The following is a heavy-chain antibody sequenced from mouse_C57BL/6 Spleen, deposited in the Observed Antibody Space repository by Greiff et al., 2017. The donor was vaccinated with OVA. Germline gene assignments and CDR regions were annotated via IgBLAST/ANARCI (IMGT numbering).Heavy chain of an antibody. V-gene: IGHV3-6*01. CDR1: GYSITSGYY. Sequence: EVKLMESGPGLVKPSQSLSLTCSVTGYSITSGYYWNWIRQFPGNKLEWMGYISYDGSNNSNPSLKNRISITRDTSKIQFFLTLNSVTTEDTATYYCARHYYGSSGPMDYWGQGTSVTVSS. CDR2: ISYDGSN. D-gene: IGHD1-1*01. J-gene: IGHJ4*01. CDR3: ARHYYGSSGPMDY.